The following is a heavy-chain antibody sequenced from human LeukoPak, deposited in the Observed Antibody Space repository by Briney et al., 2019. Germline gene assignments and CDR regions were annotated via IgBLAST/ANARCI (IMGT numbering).Heavy chain of an antibody. CDR3: ARGVTVTTWDPWFDT. CDR2: IYTSGST. D-gene: IGHD1-20*01. J-gene: IGHJ5*02. CDR1: GGSISSSSYY. V-gene: IGHV4-61*02. Sequence: SQTLSLTCSVSGGSISSSSYYWSWIRQPTGKGLEWIGRIYTSGSTKYNPSLKGRVTISVDTSKNQFSLKLNSVTAADTVVYYCARGVTVTTWDPWFDTWGQGTLVTVSS.